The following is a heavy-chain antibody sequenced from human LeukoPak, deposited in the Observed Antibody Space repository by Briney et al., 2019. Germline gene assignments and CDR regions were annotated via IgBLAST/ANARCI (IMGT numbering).Heavy chain of an antibody. CDR1: GFTFSSYA. D-gene: IGHD2-15*01. CDR3: AKHPGIADWWFDP. CDR2: ISGSGGST. Sequence: PGGSLRLSCAASGFTFSSYAMSWVRQAPGKGLEWVSAISGSGGSTYDAESVKGRFTISRDNSKNTLYLQMISLRAEDTAVYYCAKHPGIADWWFDPWGQGTLVTVSS. V-gene: IGHV3-23*01. J-gene: IGHJ5*02.